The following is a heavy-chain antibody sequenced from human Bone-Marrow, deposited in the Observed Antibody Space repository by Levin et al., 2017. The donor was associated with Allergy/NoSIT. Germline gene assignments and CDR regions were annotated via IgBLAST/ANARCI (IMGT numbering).Heavy chain of an antibody. D-gene: IGHD5-24*01. J-gene: IGHJ5*02. Sequence: GGSLRLSCAASGFTFSNSWMSWVRQAPGKGLEWVANIKEDGSEKYYVDSVKGRFTISRDNAKNSLFVQMKSLRVEATAVYYCARDQFRRATIGARWFDPWGQGTLVTVSS. CDR2: IKEDGSEK. CDR1: GFTFSNSW. V-gene: IGHV3-7*01. CDR3: ARDQFRRATIGARWFDP.